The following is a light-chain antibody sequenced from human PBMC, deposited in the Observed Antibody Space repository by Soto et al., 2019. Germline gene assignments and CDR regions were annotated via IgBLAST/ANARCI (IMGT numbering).Light chain of an antibody. CDR3: QQYNDWHPT. V-gene: IGKV3-15*01. Sequence: EVVMTQSPATLSVSPGERVTLSCRASQSISSNLAWYQLKAGQTPRLLVYGASTRATSFPGKFSGSGSGTEFTLTLSDLQSEDFAVYFCQQYNDWHPTFGQGKKVQI. CDR1: QSISSN. J-gene: IGKJ1*01. CDR2: GAS.